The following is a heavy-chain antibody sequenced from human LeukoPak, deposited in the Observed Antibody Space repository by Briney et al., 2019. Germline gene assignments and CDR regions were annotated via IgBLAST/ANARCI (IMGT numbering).Heavy chain of an antibody. Sequence: GGSLRLSCSAPGFSLSKSGMQGVRQAPGRGLEGVAVISYDGSSKYYGDSMKGRFTISSDNSKNTLYLQMNSLRAEDTAVYYCATLYGDSPEYWGQGTLVTVSS. CDR1: GFSLSKSG. CDR3: ATLYGDSPEY. D-gene: IGHD4-17*01. V-gene: IGHV3-30*03. J-gene: IGHJ4*02. CDR2: ISYDGSSK.